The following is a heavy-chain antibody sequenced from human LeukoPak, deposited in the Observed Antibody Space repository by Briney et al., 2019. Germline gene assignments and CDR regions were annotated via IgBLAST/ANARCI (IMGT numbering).Heavy chain of an antibody. V-gene: IGHV1-18*01. D-gene: IGHD6-19*01. CDR2: ISAYNGNT. J-gene: IGHJ6*02. CDR1: GYTFTSYD. Sequence: ASVKVSCKASGYTFTSYDISWVRQAPGQGLEWMGWISAYNGNTNYAQKLQGRVTRTTDTSTSTAYMELRSLRSDDTAVYYCARGLLYSSGWPYGMDVWGQGTTVTVSS. CDR3: ARGLLYSSGWPYGMDV.